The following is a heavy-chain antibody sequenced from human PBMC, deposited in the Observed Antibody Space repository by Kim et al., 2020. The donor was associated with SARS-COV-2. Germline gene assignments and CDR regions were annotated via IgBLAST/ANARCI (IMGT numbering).Heavy chain of an antibody. V-gene: IGHV3-23*01. Sequence: GGSLRLSCAASGFTFSSYAMSWVRQAPGKGLEWVSAISGSGGSTYYADSVKGRFTISRANSKNTLHLQMNIQRAEDTAGYFCWTLIWFDPWGQGSVVT. CDR2: ISGSGGST. CDR1: GFTFSSYA. D-gene: IGHD2-8*01. CDR3: WTLIWFDP. J-gene: IGHJ5*01.